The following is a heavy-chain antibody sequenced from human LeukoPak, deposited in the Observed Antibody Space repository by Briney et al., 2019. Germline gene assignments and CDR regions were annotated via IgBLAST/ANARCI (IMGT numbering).Heavy chain of an antibody. V-gene: IGHV4-38-2*02. J-gene: IGHJ4*02. Sequence: SETLSLTCTVSGYSVSSGYYWGWIRQPPGEGLEWIGSMYHSGDTYYNPSLKSRVTISVDTSKNQFSLKLSSVTAADTAVYYCARVRWSPGDFDYWGQGTLVTVSS. CDR1: GYSVSSGYY. CDR2: MYHSGDT. CDR3: ARVRWSPGDFDY. D-gene: IGHD2-15*01.